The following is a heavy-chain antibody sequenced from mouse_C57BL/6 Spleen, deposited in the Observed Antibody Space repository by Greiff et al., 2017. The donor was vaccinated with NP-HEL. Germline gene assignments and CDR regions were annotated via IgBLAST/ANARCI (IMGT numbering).Heavy chain of an antibody. CDR1: GYTFTSYW. D-gene: IGHD4-1*01. CDR3: ASPGTRDY. CDR2: IDPSDSYT. Sequence: VQLQQPGAELVKPGASVKLSCKASGYTFTSYWMQWVKQRPGQGLEWIGEIDPSDSYTNYNQKFKGKATLTVDTSSSTAYMQLSSLTSEDSAVYYCASPGTRDYWGQGTTLTVSS. V-gene: IGHV1-50*01. J-gene: IGHJ2*01.